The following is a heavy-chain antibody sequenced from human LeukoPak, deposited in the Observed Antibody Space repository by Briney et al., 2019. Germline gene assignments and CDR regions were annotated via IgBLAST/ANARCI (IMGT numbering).Heavy chain of an antibody. V-gene: IGHV3-21*01. J-gene: IGHJ3*02. CDR3: AGYASSGRRDALDI. CDR2: ITRSSYI. CDR1: GFTFSSYS. D-gene: IGHD3-22*01. Sequence: KSGGSLRLSCAASGFTFSSYSMNWVRQAPGKGLEWVSSITRSSYIYYADSVKGRFTISRDNAKNSLYLQMNSLRAEDTAVYYCAGYASSGRRDALDIWGQGTMVTVSS.